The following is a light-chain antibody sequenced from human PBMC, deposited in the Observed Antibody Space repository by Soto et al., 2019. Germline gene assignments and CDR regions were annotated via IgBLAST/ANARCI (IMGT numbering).Light chain of an antibody. V-gene: IGKV3-15*01. CDR2: GAS. Sequence: EIVMTQSPATLSVSPGERATLSCRASQSVSTNLAWYQQKPGQAPRLLIFGASTRASDFPARFSGSGSGTDFTLTISSLQSEDFAFDDCLQHNSWPRTFGQRTRLEV. J-gene: IGKJ1*01. CDR3: LQHNSWPRT. CDR1: QSVSTN.